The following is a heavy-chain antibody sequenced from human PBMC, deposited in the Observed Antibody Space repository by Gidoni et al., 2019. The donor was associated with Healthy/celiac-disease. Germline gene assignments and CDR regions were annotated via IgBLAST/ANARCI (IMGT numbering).Heavy chain of an antibody. Sequence: QVQLVESGGGVVQPGRSLRLSCAASGFTFSSYAMHWVRQAPGKGLEWVAVISYDGSNKYYADSVKGRFTISRDNSKNTLYLQMNSLRAEDTAVYYCAREGIVVVIGDYFDYWGQGTLVTVSS. V-gene: IGHV3-30*04. CDR2: ISYDGSNK. CDR3: AREGIVVVIGDYFDY. D-gene: IGHD3-22*01. CDR1: GFTFSSYA. J-gene: IGHJ4*02.